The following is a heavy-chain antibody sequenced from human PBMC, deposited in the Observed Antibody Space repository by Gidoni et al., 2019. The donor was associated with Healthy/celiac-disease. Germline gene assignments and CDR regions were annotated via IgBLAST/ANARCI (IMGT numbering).Heavy chain of an antibody. CDR3: ARDHVVEGAFDI. D-gene: IGHD3-16*01. J-gene: IGHJ3*02. CDR2: IYHSGRT. Sequence: QVQLQESGPGLVQPSETLSHTCAVQGYSISSGYYWGWIRQPPGKGLEWIGSIYHSGRTYYNPSLKSRVTISVDTSKNQFSRKLSSVTAADTAVYYCARDHVVEGAFDIWGQGTMVTVSS. CDR1: GYSISSGYY. V-gene: IGHV4-38-2*02.